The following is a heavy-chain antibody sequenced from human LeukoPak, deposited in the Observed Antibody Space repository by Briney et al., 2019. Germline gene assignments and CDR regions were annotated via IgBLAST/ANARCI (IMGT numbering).Heavy chain of an antibody. CDR2: ISGTAENT. CDR3: ANQRGGF. J-gene: IGHJ4*02. D-gene: IGHD3-10*01. V-gene: IGHV3-23*01. Sequence: GGSLRLSCAASGFIFSSYPMSWVRQAPGKGLEWVSAISGTAENTYYADSVKGRFSISRDNSRNTVHLQMNSLRPEDTAIYYCANQRGGFWGQGTLVTVSS. CDR1: GFIFSSYP.